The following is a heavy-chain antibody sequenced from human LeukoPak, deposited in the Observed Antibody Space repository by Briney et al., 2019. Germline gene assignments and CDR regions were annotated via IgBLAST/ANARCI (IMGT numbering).Heavy chain of an antibody. D-gene: IGHD3-3*01. V-gene: IGHV5-51*01. CDR3: ARQSRNDFWSGYFNPGYYYYYMDV. CDR1: GYSFTSYW. J-gene: IGHJ6*03. Sequence: GESLKISCKGSGYSFTSYWIGWVRQMPGKGLEWMGIIYPGDSDTRYSPSFQGQVTISADKSISTAYLQWSSLKASDTAMYYCARQSRNDFWSGYFNPGYYYYYMDVWGKGTTVTVSS. CDR2: IYPGDSDT.